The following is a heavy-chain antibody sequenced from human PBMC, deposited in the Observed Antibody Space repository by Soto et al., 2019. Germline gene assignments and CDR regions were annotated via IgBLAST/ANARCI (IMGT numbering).Heavy chain of an antibody. Sequence: PGESLKTSCKGSGYTFTIYWISWVRQMPGKGLEWMGRIDASDSSANYNPSFQGHVTISADKSISAAYLQWSSLKASDTAIYYCAXHEPLIDWSPPHDRFDPWGQGTLVTVSS. V-gene: IGHV5-10-1*01. D-gene: IGHD1-1*01. CDR1: GYTFTIYW. CDR3: AXHEPLIDWSPPHDRFDP. J-gene: IGHJ5*02. CDR2: IDASDSSA.